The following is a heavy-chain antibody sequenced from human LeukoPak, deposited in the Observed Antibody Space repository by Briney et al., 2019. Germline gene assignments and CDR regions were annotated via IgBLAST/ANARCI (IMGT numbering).Heavy chain of an antibody. V-gene: IGHV3-33*01. Sequence: PGGSLRLSCAASGFTFNNYGMHWVRQAPGKGLEWVAVIWYDGSNKYYADSVKGRFTISRDNPKNTLYLQMNSQRAEDTAVYYCATHCSSTSCYMYWGQGTLVTVSS. CDR3: ATHCSSTSCYMY. CDR2: IWYDGSNK. J-gene: IGHJ4*02. D-gene: IGHD2-2*02. CDR1: GFTFNNYG.